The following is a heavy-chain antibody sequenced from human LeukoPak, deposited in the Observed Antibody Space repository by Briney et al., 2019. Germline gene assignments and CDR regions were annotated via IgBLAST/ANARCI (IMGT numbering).Heavy chain of an antibody. CDR3: ARRTAPAATYNWFAP. CDR2: MNPNSGNT. Sequence: GASVKVSFKSSGYTFTSYDINWVRQATGQGLEWMGWMNPNSGNTGYAQKFQGRVTMPRNTSISTAYMELSSLRSEDTAVYYCARRTAPAATYNWFAPWGQGNLVTVSS. D-gene: IGHD2-2*01. J-gene: IGHJ5*02. V-gene: IGHV1-8*01. CDR1: GYTFTSYD.